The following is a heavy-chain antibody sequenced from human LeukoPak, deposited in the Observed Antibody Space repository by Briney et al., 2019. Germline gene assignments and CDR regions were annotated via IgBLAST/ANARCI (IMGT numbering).Heavy chain of an antibody. Sequence: GGSLRLSCEGSGFTFSNYWMGWVRQAPGKGLEWVSATSGSGGSTYYADSVKGRFTISRDNSKNTLYLQMNSLRAEDTAVYYCAKEFYYDGDAFDIWGQGTMVTVSS. CDR1: GFTFSNYW. J-gene: IGHJ3*02. V-gene: IGHV3-23*01. D-gene: IGHD3-22*01. CDR3: AKEFYYDGDAFDI. CDR2: TSGSGGST.